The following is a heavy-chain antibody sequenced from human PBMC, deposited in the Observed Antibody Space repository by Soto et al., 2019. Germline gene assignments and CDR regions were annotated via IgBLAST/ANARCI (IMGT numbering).Heavy chain of an antibody. D-gene: IGHD3-10*01. CDR2: IFTGGSDT. CDR3: ARHRGLGWFGALSSFDS. J-gene: IGHJ4*01. V-gene: IGHV5-51*01. Sequence: EVQLVQSGAEVKKPGESLKISCKGSGYSFTSYWIGWVRQMPGKGLEWMGSIFTGGSDTRYSPSFQGQVTISADRSISPAYLQWSSLKASDTAMYYCARHRGLGWFGALSSFDSWGQEPWSPSPQ. CDR1: GYSFTSYW.